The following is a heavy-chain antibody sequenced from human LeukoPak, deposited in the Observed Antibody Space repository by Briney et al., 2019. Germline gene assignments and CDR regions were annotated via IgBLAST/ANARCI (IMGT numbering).Heavy chain of an antibody. J-gene: IGHJ4*02. CDR2: IYSGGST. CDR3: AKTVTKSYFDY. D-gene: IGHD4-17*01. CDR1: GFTVSSNY. V-gene: IGHV3-53*01. Sequence: GGSLRLSCAASGFTVSSNYMSWVCQAPGKGLEWVSVIYSGGSTYYADSVKGRFTISRDNSKNTLYLQMNSLRAEDTAVYYCAKTVTKSYFDYWGQGTLVTVSS.